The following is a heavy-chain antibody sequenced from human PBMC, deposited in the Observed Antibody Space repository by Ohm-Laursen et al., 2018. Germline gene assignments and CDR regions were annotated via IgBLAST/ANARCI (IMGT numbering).Heavy chain of an antibody. Sequence: TLSLTCTVSGGSISSGGYYWSWIRQHPGKGLEWIGYIYYSGSTYYNPSLKSRVTISVDTSKNQFSLKLSPVTAADTAVYYCAGNGSGSNDYWGQGTLVTVSS. J-gene: IGHJ4*02. D-gene: IGHD3-10*01. CDR1: GGSISSGGYY. CDR3: AGNGSGSNDY. CDR2: IYYSGST. V-gene: IGHV4-31*03.